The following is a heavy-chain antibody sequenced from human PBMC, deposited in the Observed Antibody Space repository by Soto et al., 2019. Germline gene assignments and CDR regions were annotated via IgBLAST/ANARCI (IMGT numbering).Heavy chain of an antibody. D-gene: IGHD2-2*01. CDR1: GGSLNNYN. J-gene: IGHJ3*01. CDR3: ARERTYQMFGDDALDF. CDR2: IYSSGKT. Sequence: SGTLSLTCTVSGGSLNNYNWNWIRQSAGTGLEWIGRIYSSGKTYYNPSLKSRVTLSLDMLNNQISLKVTSVTAADTAMYYCARERTYQMFGDDALDFWGLGTMVTVS. V-gene: IGHV4-4*07.